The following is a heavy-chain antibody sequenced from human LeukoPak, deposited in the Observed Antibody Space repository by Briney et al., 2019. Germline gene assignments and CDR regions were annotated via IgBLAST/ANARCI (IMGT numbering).Heavy chain of an antibody. CDR3: AKGLRRLGLSLWY. D-gene: IGHD3-16*02. CDR2: ISWNSGSI. J-gene: IGHJ4*02. CDR1: GLTFDDYA. V-gene: IGHV3-9*01. Sequence: PGGSLRLSCAASGLTFDDYAMHWVRQAPGKGLEWVSGISWNSGSIGYADSVKGRFTISRDNAKNSLYLQMNSLRAEDTALYYCAKGLRRLGLSLWYWGQGTLVTVSS.